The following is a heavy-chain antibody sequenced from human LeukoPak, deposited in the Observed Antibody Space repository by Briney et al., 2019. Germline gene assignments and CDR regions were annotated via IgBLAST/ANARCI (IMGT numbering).Heavy chain of an antibody. CDR3: AKGVRKSWGSYGMDV. J-gene: IGHJ6*02. CDR1: GFTFSSYA. CDR2: ISGDGGII. Sequence: GGSLRLSCAASGFTFSSYAMSWVRQAPGKGLEWVSLISGDGGIIYYEDSVKGRFTISRDNSKDSLYLQMNSLRTEDTALYYCAKGVRKSWGSYGMDVWGQGTTVTVSS. V-gene: IGHV3-43*02. D-gene: IGHD3-16*01.